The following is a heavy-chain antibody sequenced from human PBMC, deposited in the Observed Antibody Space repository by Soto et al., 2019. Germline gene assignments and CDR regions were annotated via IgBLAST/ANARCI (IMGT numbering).Heavy chain of an antibody. V-gene: IGHV4-4*07. Sequence: SETLSLTCSVSGADINTYSWTWIRQPAGKGLEWIGRIYTSASINYNPCLKGRVTLSVDNSNNQVSLRLASGTAEDTAIYYCARDREAGYNFYYGMDVWGQGTTVTV. CDR3: ARDREAGYNFYYGMDV. D-gene: IGHD6-19*01. CDR1: GADINTYS. J-gene: IGHJ6*02. CDR2: IYTSASI.